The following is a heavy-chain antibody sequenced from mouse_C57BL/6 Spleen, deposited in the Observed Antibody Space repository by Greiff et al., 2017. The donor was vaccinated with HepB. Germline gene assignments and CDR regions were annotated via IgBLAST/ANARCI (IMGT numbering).Heavy chain of an antibody. CDR1: GFTFTDYY. D-gene: IGHD1-1*01. CDR3: VKAEGNYYGKGYYAMDY. Sequence: EVKVVESGGGLVQPGASLRLSCAASGFTFTDYYMSWVRQPPGKAPEWLALIRNKANGYTTEYTASVKGRFTISRDNSQNILYLQMNTLRAEDSATYYCVKAEGNYYGKGYYAMDYWGQGTSVTVSS. V-gene: IGHV7-4*01. CDR2: IRNKANGYTT. J-gene: IGHJ4*01.